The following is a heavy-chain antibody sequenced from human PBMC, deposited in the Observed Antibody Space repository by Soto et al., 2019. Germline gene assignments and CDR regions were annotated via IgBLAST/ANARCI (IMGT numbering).Heavy chain of an antibody. Sequence: PGGSLRLSCAASGFTFITFGMAWIRQGPGKGLAWVSAISGSSSAKWYPDSLDGRFTISRANSKHTLYLEMNNQRADDSAVYYSAKYLLMDTCSIFDCWGQGALVTVSS. CDR2: ISGSSSAK. CDR3: AKYLLMDTCSIFDC. J-gene: IGHJ4*02. CDR1: GFTFITFG. V-gene: IGHV3-23*01. D-gene: IGHD5-18*01.